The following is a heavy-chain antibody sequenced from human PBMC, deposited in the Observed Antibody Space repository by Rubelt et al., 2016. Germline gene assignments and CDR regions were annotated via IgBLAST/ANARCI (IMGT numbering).Heavy chain of an antibody. Sequence: EVQLLESGGGLVQPWVPLRLSCAASGFTFSRYNMNWVRQAPGKGLEWVSSMSSTGNYIYYADSVKGRFTISRDNAKDSLYLQLNGLRAEDTGVHGWARDLSPRDCWGRGRLVSVS. CDR2: MSSTGNYI. J-gene: IGHJ4*02. V-gene: IGHV3-21*02. CDR3: ARDLSPRDC. CDR1: GFTFSRYN.